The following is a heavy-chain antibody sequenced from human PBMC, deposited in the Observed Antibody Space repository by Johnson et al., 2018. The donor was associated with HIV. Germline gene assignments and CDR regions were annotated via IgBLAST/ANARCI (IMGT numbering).Heavy chain of an antibody. V-gene: IGHV3-33*05. Sequence: QVQLVESGGGVVQPGRSLRLSCAASGFTFSTYGMHWVRQAPGKGLEWVAVILYDGSNKYYVDSVRGRFTISRDNAENSLYLQMNSLRAEDTAVYYCAREKLLGVKSAFDIWGQGTMVTVSS. J-gene: IGHJ3*02. CDR2: ILYDGSNK. D-gene: IGHD2-21*01. CDR3: AREKLLGVKSAFDI. CDR1: GFTFSTYG.